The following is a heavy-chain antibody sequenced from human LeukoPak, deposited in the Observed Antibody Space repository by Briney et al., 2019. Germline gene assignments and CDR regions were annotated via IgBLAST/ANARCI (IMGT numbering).Heavy chain of an antibody. Sequence: GGSLRLSCAASGFTFSNFWMSWVRQAPGKGLEWVANIKQDGSDKSYVDSVKGRFTISRDNAKNSLYLQMNSLRAEDTAVYYCARDPYSGSYGNYYYYFMDVWGKGTTVTIS. J-gene: IGHJ6*03. CDR2: IKQDGSDK. D-gene: IGHD1-26*01. V-gene: IGHV3-7*01. CDR1: GFTFSNFW. CDR3: ARDPYSGSYGNYYYYFMDV.